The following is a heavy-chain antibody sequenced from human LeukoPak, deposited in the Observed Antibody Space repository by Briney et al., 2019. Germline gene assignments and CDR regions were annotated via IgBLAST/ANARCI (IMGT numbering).Heavy chain of an antibody. V-gene: IGHV3-74*01. CDR1: GFTFSSYW. J-gene: IGHJ4*02. D-gene: IGHD3-22*01. CDR2: INSDGSST. CDR3: ARTYYYDTVLLDY. Sequence: GGSLRLSCAASGFTFSSYWMHWVRQAPGKGLVWVSRINSDGSSTSYADSVKGRFTISRDNSKNTLYLQMNSLRAEDTAVYYCARTYYYDTVLLDYWGQGTLVTVSS.